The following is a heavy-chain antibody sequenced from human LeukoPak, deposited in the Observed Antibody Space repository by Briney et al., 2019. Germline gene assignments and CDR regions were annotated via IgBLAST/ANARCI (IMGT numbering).Heavy chain of an antibody. CDR3: ARMPRGIVVVTPYYFDY. CDR2: FSYSGST. V-gene: IGHV4-31*03. D-gene: IGHD2-21*02. J-gene: IGHJ4*02. Sequence: SQTLSLTCSVFGGSLNSGAYYWSWVRQHPGKGLEWIGYFSYSGSTYYNPSLKSRVSISGDTSKNQFSLTVSSVTAADTAVYYCARMPRGIVVVTPYYFDYWGQGTLVTVSS. CDR1: GGSLNSGAYY.